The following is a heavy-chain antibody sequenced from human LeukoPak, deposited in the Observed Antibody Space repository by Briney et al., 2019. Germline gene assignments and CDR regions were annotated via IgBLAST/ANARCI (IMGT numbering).Heavy chain of an antibody. Sequence: SETLSRTGTVLGGAITGFDWSWIAQPAGKALEWIGRIYTSGSTNYNPSLKSRVTMSVDTSKNQFSLKLSSVTAADTAVYYCARDLVARFDDWGQGTLVTVSS. V-gene: IGHV4-4*07. CDR2: IYTSGST. D-gene: IGHD2-8*02. CDR1: GGAITGFD. J-gene: IGHJ4*02. CDR3: ARDLVARFDD.